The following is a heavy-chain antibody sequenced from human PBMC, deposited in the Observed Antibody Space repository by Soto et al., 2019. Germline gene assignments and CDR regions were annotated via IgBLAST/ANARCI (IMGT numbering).Heavy chain of an antibody. D-gene: IGHD6-6*01. J-gene: IGHJ6*02. CDR1: GFTFSSYS. CDR2: ISSSSSYI. CDR3: ARAIAARAGMDV. V-gene: IGHV3-21*01. Sequence: EVQLVESGGGLVKPGGSLRLSCAASGFTFSSYSMNWVRQAPGKGLEWVSSISSSSSYIYYADSVKGRFTISRDNAKNSLYLQMNSLRAEDTAVYYCARAIAARAGMDVWGQGTTVTVSS.